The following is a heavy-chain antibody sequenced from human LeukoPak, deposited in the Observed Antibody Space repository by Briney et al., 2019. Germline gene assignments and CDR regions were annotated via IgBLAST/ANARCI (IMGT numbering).Heavy chain of an antibody. D-gene: IGHD5-12*01. CDR1: GYTFSNYG. J-gene: IGHJ4*02. CDR2: VSAKDGST. Sequence: ASVKVSCKASGYTFSNYGITWLRQAPGQGLEWMGWVSAKDGSTTCAQIPQGRVTMTTDTSTSTAYMELTSLTYDDTAVYYCARGAGGYADYWGQGTLVTVSS. V-gene: IGHV1-18*01. CDR3: ARGAGGYADY.